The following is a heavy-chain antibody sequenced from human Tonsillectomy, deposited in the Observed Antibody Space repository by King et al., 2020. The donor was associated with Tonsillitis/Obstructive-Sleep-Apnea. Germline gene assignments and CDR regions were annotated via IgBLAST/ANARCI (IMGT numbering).Heavy chain of an antibody. CDR2: IYSGGGT. Sequence: VQLVESGGGLIQPGGSLRLSCAASGFTVSSNYMSWVRQAPGQGLEWGSVIYSGGGTYYADSVKGRFTISRDNSKNTLYLQMNSLRAEDTAVYYCARGRYSGYDLDYFDYWGQGTLVTVSS. CDR3: ARGRYSGYDLDYFDY. J-gene: IGHJ4*02. V-gene: IGHV3-53*01. CDR1: GFTVSSNY. D-gene: IGHD5-12*01.